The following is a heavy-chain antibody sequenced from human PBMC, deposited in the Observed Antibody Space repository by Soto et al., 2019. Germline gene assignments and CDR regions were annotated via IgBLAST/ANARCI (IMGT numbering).Heavy chain of an antibody. CDR3: VKLPVTTAYYYYFGMDV. CDR1: GFPFSTYP. J-gene: IGHJ6*02. D-gene: IGHD4-4*01. Sequence: PVGSLRLSCAASGFPFSTYPMNWVRQVPGKGLEWVSGISGSGISTFYADSVKGRFTISRDNSKNTVYLQMNRLRAEDTALYYCVKLPVTTAYYYYFGMDVWGQGTTVTVSS. V-gene: IGHV3-23*01. CDR2: ISGSGIST.